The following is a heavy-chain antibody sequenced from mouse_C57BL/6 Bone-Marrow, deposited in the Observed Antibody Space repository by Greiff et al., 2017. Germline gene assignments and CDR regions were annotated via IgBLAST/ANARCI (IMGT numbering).Heavy chain of an antibody. V-gene: IGHV1-4*01. J-gene: IGHJ1*03. CDR1: GYTFTSYT. CDR2: INPSSGYT. Sequence: VLLQQSGAELARPGASVKMSCKASGYTFTSYTMHWVKQRPGQGLEWIGYINPSSGYTNYNQKFKAKPTLTADKSSSKAYMQLSSLTSEDSAVDYGATYYGSSYVWYFDVWGTGTTVTVSS. D-gene: IGHD1-1*01. CDR3: ATYYGSSYVWYFDV.